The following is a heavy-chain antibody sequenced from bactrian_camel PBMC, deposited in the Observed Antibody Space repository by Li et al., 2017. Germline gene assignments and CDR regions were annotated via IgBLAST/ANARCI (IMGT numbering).Heavy chain of an antibody. V-gene: IGHV3S55*01. CDR3: PNLGPAAHVH. D-gene: IGHD5*01. J-gene: IGHJ4*01. CDR1: APGYTGDTFC. CDR2: VGSDGTT. Sequence: HVQLVESGGGSVQTGGSLTLSCVASAPGYTGDTFCMAWFRQVEGKEREGVAAVGSDGTTNYVDSVKGRFTVSQDSNKSALYLDMSNLRTRACILVPNLGPAAHVHIGAREPRSPSP.